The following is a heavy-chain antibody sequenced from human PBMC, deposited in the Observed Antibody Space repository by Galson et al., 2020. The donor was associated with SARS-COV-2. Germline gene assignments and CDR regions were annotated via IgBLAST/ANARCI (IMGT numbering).Heavy chain of an antibody. J-gene: IGHJ6*03. CDR3: ARAGYIVATITYYYYYMDV. CDR1: GGSISSSSYY. D-gene: IGHD5-12*01. V-gene: IGHV4-39*07. CDR2: IYYSGST. Sequence: SETLSLTCTVSGGSISSSSYYWVWIRQPPGKGLEWIGSIYYSGSTYYNPSLKSRVTISVDTSKNHFSLKLSSVTAADTAVYYCARAGYIVATITYYYYYMDVWGKGTTVTVSS.